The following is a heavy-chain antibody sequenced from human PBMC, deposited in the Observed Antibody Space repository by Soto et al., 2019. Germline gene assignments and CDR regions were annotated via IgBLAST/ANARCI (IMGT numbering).Heavy chain of an antibody. CDR1: GFTFDTYG. V-gene: IGHV3-30*18. Sequence: QMQLVESGGGVVQPGKSLRLSCAASGFTFDTYGMHWVRQAPGKGLEWVGVISYDGSDKQYADSVEGRFTISRDNSENTLFLQSSSLRAEDTAMYYCAKANYYGTGYGEKWGQGTLVTVAP. CDR3: AKANYYGTGYGEK. J-gene: IGHJ4*02. D-gene: IGHD3-10*01. CDR2: ISYDGSDK.